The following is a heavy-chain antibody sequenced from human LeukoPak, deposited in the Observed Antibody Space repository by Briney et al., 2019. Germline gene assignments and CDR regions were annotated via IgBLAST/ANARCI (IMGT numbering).Heavy chain of an antibody. D-gene: IGHD3-22*01. V-gene: IGHV3-7*01. CDR2: IKQDGSEK. CDR3: ARDAYDSSGYFKSHYYYYYGMDV. J-gene: IGHJ6*02. CDR1: GFTFSSYW. Sequence: GGSLRLSCAASGFTFSSYWMSWVRPAPGKGLEWVANIKQDGSEKYYVDSVKGRFTISRDNAKNSLYLQMNSLRAEDTAVYYCARDAYDSSGYFKSHYYYYYGMDVWGQGTTVTVSS.